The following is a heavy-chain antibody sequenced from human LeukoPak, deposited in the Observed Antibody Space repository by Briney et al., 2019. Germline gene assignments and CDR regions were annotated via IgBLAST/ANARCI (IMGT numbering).Heavy chain of an antibody. CDR1: GGSISPYY. V-gene: IGHV4-59*01. D-gene: IGHD6-13*01. J-gene: IGHJ4*02. CDR2: ILYSGTT. Sequence: SETLSLTCTVSGGSISPYYWSWIRQTPGKGLEWIGYILYSGTTTNYNPSLKSRVTISVDTSKNQFSLKLSSVTAADTAVYYCARAHSSSWYMDYWGQGTLVTVSS. CDR3: ARAHSSSWYMDY.